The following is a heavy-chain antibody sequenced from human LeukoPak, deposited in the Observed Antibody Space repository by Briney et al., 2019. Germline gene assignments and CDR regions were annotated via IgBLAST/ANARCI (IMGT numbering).Heavy chain of an antibody. Sequence: PGGSLRLSCAASGFIFSNYGMNWVRQIPGKGLVWVSRICPDGTVTNYADSVKGRFTISRDNAKNMVFLQMNSLRADDTAVYYCVRDFRSADYWGQGILVTVSS. CDR2: ICPDGTVT. J-gene: IGHJ4*02. V-gene: IGHV3-74*01. CDR3: VRDFRSADY. CDR1: GFIFSNYG.